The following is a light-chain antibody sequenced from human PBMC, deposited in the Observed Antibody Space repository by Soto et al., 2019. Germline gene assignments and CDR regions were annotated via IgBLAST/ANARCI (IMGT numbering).Light chain of an antibody. J-gene: IGKJ4*01. CDR3: QQRSDSPLT. V-gene: IGKV3-11*01. Sequence: EVVLTQSPGTLSLSPGERAALSCKASQSISTYLAWYQQKPGQTPRLLIYDASNRATGIPARFSGSGSGTDFTLTISTLEPEDFAVYYCQQRSDSPLTFGGGTKVDIK. CDR2: DAS. CDR1: QSISTY.